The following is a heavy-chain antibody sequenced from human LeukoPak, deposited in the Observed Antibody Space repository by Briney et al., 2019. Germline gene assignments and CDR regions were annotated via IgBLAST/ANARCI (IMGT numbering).Heavy chain of an antibody. Sequence: PGGSLRLSCAASGFTFSSYSMNWVRQAPGKGLEWVSSISSSSSYIYYADSVQGRFTISRDNAKNSLYLQMNSLRAEDTAVYYCARESIAAYNAFDYWGQGTLVTVSS. J-gene: IGHJ4*02. CDR3: ARESIAAYNAFDY. D-gene: IGHD6-6*01. CDR2: ISSSSSYI. V-gene: IGHV3-21*01. CDR1: GFTFSSYS.